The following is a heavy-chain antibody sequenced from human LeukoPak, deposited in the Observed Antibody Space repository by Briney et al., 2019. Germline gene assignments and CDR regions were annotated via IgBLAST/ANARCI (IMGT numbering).Heavy chain of an antibody. Sequence: SVKVSCKASGYTFTSYDINWVRQATGQGLEWMGRIIPILGIANYAQKFQGRVTITTDESTSTAYMELSSLRSEDTAVYYCARDGIQLWSSGNWFDPWGQGTLVTVSS. J-gene: IGHJ5*02. D-gene: IGHD5-18*01. CDR3: ARDGIQLWSSGNWFDP. CDR1: GYTFTSYD. CDR2: IIPILGIA. V-gene: IGHV1-69*04.